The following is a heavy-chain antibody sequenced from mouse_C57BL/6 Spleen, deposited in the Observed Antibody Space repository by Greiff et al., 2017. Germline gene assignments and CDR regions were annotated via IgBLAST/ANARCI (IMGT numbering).Heavy chain of an antibody. V-gene: IGHV1-69*01. CDR1: GYTFTSYW. CDR3: AREDYASRGFAY. CDR2: IDPSDSYT. Sequence: VKLQQPGAELVMPGASVKLSCKASGYTFTSYWMHWVKQRPGQGLEWIGEIDPSDSYTNYNQKFKGKSTLTVDKSSSTAYMQLSSLTSEDAAVYYCAREDYASRGFAYWGQGTLVTVSA. D-gene: IGHD1-1*01. J-gene: IGHJ3*01.